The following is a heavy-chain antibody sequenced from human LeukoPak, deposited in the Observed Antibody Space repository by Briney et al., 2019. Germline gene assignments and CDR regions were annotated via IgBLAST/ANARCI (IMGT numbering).Heavy chain of an antibody. CDR1: GFTFSNYA. J-gene: IGHJ1*01. Sequence: GGSLRLSCAASGFTFSNYAMSWVRQAPGKGLEWVAVISYDGSNKYYADSVKGRFTISSDNSKNTLYLQMNSLRAEDTAVYYCASSRVVVVPAQEDWGQGTLVTVSS. V-gene: IGHV3-30*03. CDR3: ASSRVVVVPAQED. CDR2: ISYDGSNK. D-gene: IGHD2-2*01.